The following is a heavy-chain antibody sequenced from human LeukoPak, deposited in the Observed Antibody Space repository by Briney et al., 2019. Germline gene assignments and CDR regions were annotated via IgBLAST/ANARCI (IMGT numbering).Heavy chain of an antibody. CDR2: ISAYNGNT. CDR3: ARSEVLPAAISYFDY. V-gene: IGHV1-18*01. J-gene: IGHJ4*02. Sequence: ASVTVSCMASGYTFTSYGISWVRPAPGQGLEWMGLISAYNGNTNYAQKLQGRVTMTTDTSTSTAYMELRSLRSDDTAVYYCARSEVLPAAISYFDYWGQGTLVTVSS. D-gene: IGHD2-2*02. CDR1: GYTFTSYG.